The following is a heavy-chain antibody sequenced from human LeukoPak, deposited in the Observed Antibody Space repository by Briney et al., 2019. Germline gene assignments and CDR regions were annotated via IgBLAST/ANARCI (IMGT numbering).Heavy chain of an antibody. Sequence: GGSLRLSCTASGFTFSGYSMNWIRQAPGKGLEWVSAISNNGGYTYYADSVQGRFTISRDNSKSTLCLQMNSLRAEDTAVYYCAKQLGYCSDGSCYFPYWGQGTLVTVSS. D-gene: IGHD2-15*01. V-gene: IGHV3-23*01. CDR1: GFTFSGYS. J-gene: IGHJ4*02. CDR3: AKQLGYCSDGSCYFPY. CDR2: ISNNGGYT.